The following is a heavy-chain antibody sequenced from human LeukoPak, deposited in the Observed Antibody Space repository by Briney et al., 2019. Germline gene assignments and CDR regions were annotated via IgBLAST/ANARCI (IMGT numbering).Heavy chain of an antibody. D-gene: IGHD1-14*01. V-gene: IGHV3-21*01. CDR2: ISSSRSYI. Sequence: NPGGSLRLSCAASGFTFSSYSMNWVRQAAGKGLEWVSSISSSRSYIYYADSVKGRFTISRDNAKNSLYLQMNSLRAEDTAVYYCARPRSGTYWYFDLWGRGTLVTVSS. CDR1: GFTFSSYS. J-gene: IGHJ2*01. CDR3: ARPRSGTYWYFDL.